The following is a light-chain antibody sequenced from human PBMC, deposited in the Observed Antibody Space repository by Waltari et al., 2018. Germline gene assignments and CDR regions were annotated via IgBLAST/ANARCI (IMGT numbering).Light chain of an antibody. CDR2: KDT. J-gene: IGLJ3*02. V-gene: IGLV3-25*03. Sequence: SSELTQPPPVSVSPAQTATITCSGDALAEQYIYWYQQRPGQAPVLVIKKDTERPSGIPERFSGSNSGTTATLTISGVQAEDGADYYCQSADVSNTYPWGFGGGTRLTVL. CDR1: ALAEQY. CDR3: QSADVSNTYPWG.